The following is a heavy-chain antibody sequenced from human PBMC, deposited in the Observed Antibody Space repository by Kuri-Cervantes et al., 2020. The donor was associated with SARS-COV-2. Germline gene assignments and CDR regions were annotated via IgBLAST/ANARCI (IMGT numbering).Heavy chain of an antibody. D-gene: IGHD3-3*01. CDR3: TSNDFWSGYYHDY. V-gene: IGHV3-49*04. J-gene: IGHJ4*02. Sequence: GGSLRLSCAASGFTFSNYNMSWVRQAPGKGLEWVGFIRSKAYGGTTEYAASVKGRFTISRDDSKSIAYLQMNSLKTEDTAVYYCTSNDFWSGYYHDYWGQGTLVTVSS. CDR1: GFTFSNYN. CDR2: IRSKAYGGTT.